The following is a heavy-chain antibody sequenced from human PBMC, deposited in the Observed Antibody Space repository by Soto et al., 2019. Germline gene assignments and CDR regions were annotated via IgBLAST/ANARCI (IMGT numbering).Heavy chain of an antibody. Sequence: GDSLKISCKGSGYSFTSYWIGWVRQMPGKGLEWMGIIYPGDSDTRYSPSFQGQVTISADKSISTAYLQWSSLKASDTAMYYCARHWGGNYYYYYGMDVWGQGTTVTVSS. V-gene: IGHV5-51*01. CDR2: IYPGDSDT. J-gene: IGHJ6*02. CDR1: GYSFTSYW. D-gene: IGHD3-10*01. CDR3: ARHWGGNYYYYYGMDV.